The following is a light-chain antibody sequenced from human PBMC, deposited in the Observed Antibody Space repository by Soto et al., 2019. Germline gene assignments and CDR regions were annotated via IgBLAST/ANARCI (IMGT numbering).Light chain of an antibody. CDR2: QVT. CDR3: SSYTDSSNYV. V-gene: IGLV2-14*01. Sequence: QSVLTQPASVSGSPGQSITISCTGTSSDVGAYNYVSWYQQQPGKAPKLMIYQVTNRPSGVSNRFSGSRSGNTASLTISGLQAEDEADYYCSSYTDSSNYVFGTGTKGHRP. CDR1: SSDVGAYNY. J-gene: IGLJ1*01.